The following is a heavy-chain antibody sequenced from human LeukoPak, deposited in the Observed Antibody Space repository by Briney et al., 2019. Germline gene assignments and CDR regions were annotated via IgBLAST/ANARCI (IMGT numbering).Heavy chain of an antibody. CDR2: LYYSGSA. D-gene: IGHD6-19*01. V-gene: IGHV4-39*07. J-gene: IGHJ4*02. CDR1: GGSISGSSYY. CDR3: ARDRIAVAGPLDY. Sequence: PSETLSLTYTVSGGSISGSSYYWGWIRQPPGKGLEWIGSLYYSGSAYYNPSLKSRVTISVDTSKNQLSLKLSSVTAADTAVYYCARDRIAVAGPLDYWGQGTLVTVSS.